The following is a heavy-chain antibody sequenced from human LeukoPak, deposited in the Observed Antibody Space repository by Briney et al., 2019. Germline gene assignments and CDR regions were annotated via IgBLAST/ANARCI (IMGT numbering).Heavy chain of an antibody. CDR1: GFTFSSYS. CDR3: ARSAGSSGSLDAFDI. V-gene: IGHV3-48*01. D-gene: IGHD3-22*01. CDR2: ISSSSSTI. Sequence: GGSLRLSCAASGFTFSSYSMNWVRQAPGKGLEWVSYISSSSSTIYYADSVKGRFTISRDNAKNSLYLQMNSLRAEDTAVYYCARSAGSSGSLDAFDIWCQGTMVTVSS. J-gene: IGHJ3*02.